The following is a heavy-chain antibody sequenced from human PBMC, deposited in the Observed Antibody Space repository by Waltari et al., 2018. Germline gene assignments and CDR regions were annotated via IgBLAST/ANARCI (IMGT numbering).Heavy chain of an antibody. D-gene: IGHD3-3*01. J-gene: IGHJ4*02. CDR2: IWYDGSNK. Sequence: QVQLVESGGGVVQPGRSLRLSCAASGFTFSSYGMHWVRQAPGKGMEWVEVIWYDGSNKYYADTVKGRFTISRDNSKNTLYLKMNSRRAEDTAVYYGARGPDYDFWSGYYPDYWGQGTLVTVSS. CDR3: ARGPDYDFWSGYYPDY. CDR1: GFTFSSYG. V-gene: IGHV3-33*01.